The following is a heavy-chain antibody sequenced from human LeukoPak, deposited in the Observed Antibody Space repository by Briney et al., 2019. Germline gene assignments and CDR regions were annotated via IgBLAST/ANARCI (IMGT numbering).Heavy chain of an antibody. V-gene: IGHV3-74*01. D-gene: IGHD4-23*01. CDR3: ARDDYGGRGEFDY. CDR1: GFTFSSYW. J-gene: IGHJ4*02. CDR2: INSDGSTT. Sequence: GGSLRLSCAASGFTFSSYWIHWVRQAPGKGLVWVSRINSDGSTTSYADSEKGRFTISRDNAKNTLYLQMNSLRAEDTAVYYCARDDYGGRGEFDYWGQGTLVTVSS.